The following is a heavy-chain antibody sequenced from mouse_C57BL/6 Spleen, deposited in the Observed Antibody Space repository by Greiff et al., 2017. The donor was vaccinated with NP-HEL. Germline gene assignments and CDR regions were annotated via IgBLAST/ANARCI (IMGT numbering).Heavy chain of an antibody. CDR1: GYTFTSYW. CDR2: IYPGSGST. V-gene: IGHV1-55*01. D-gene: IGHD2-4*01. J-gene: IGHJ2*01. CDR3: ARFESYYDYDGGDYFDY. Sequence: VQLQQPGAELVKPGASVKMSCKASGYTFTSYWITWVKQRPGQGLEWIGDIYPGSGSTNYNEKFKSKATLTVATSSSTAYMQLRSLTSEDSAVYYCARFESYYDYDGGDYFDYWGQGTTLTVSS.